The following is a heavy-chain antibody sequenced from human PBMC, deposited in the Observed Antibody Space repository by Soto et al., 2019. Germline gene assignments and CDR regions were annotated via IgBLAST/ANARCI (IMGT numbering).Heavy chain of an antibody. D-gene: IGHD4-4*01. CDR3: VTRSRGLQSSPPRLDS. Sequence: EVQLLASGGGLVQPGGSLRLSCAASGLTFSGYGMSWVRQAPGTGLEWFSAIRGSGSTTYYADSVKGRFTISRDDSKNILFLQMNSLRAEDTAVYYCVTRSRGLQSSPPRLDSWGQGTLVTVSS. J-gene: IGHJ4*02. CDR1: GLTFSGYG. V-gene: IGHV3-23*01. CDR2: IRGSGSTT.